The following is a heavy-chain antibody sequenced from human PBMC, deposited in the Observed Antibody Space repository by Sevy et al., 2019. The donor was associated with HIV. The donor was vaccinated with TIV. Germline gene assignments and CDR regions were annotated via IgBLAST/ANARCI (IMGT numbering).Heavy chain of an antibody. J-gene: IGHJ4*02. V-gene: IGHV3-21*04. CDR1: GFTFSTYS. D-gene: IGHD3-22*01. CDR3: VRDSSGFQ. Sequence: GGSLRLSCVASGFTFSTYSMNWVRQAPGKGLEWVSLISRNSTFRYYADSVKGRFSISRDNAKDSMHLQMNSLRVEDTAIYYCVRDSSGFQWGQGILVTVSS. CDR2: ISRNSTFR.